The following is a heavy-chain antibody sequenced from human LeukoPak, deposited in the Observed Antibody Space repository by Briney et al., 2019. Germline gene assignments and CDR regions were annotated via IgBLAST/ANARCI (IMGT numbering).Heavy chain of an antibody. CDR3: ASTHILRFLEWGPGAFDI. Sequence: SETLSLTCTVSGYSISSGYYWGWIRQPPGKGLEWIGSIYHSGSTYYNPSLKSRVTISVDTSKSQFSLKLSSVTAADTAVYYCASTHILRFLEWGPGAFDIWGQGTMVTVSS. J-gene: IGHJ3*02. D-gene: IGHD3-3*01. CDR2: IYHSGST. V-gene: IGHV4-38-2*02. CDR1: GYSISSGYY.